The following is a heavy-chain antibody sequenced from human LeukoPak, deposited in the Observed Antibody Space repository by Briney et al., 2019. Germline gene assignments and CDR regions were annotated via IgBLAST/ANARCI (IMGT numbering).Heavy chain of an antibody. Sequence: GESLKISCKGSGYSFTSYWIGWVRQMPGKGLEWMGIIYPGDSDTRYSPSFQGQVTISADKSISTAYLQWSSLKASDTAMYYCASGATDSSGWYGFDYWGQGTLVTVSS. CDR3: ASGATDSSGWYGFDY. J-gene: IGHJ4*02. CDR2: IYPGDSDT. V-gene: IGHV5-51*01. CDR1: GYSFTSYW. D-gene: IGHD6-19*01.